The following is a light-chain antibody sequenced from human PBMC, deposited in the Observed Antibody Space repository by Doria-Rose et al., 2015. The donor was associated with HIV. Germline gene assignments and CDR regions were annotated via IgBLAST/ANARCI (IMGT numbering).Light chain of an antibody. V-gene: IGKV3-20*01. CDR2: DGS. Sequence: EIVMTQSPGTLSLSTGARATLSCRASQSFSSTYLAWYQQKPGQAPSHLIYDGSTRTSGIQDSCSASVSGTDFTLTINRLEPEDCPLYYCNQYATSWTFVQGTKVEI. J-gene: IGKJ1*01. CDR1: QSFSSTY. CDR3: NQYATSWT.